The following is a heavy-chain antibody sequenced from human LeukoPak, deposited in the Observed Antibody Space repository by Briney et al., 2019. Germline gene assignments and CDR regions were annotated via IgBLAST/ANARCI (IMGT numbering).Heavy chain of an antibody. D-gene: IGHD3-22*01. CDR1: GFTVSSNY. V-gene: IGHV4-34*01. CDR3: ARGHYYDSSGYYRNYYYYYMDV. CDR2: INHSGST. J-gene: IGHJ6*03. Sequence: GSLRLSCAASGFTVSSNYMSWIRQPPGKGLEWIGEINHSGSTNYNPSLKSRVTISVDTSKNQFSLKLSSVTAADTAVYYCARGHYYDSSGYYRNYYYYYMDVWGKGTTVTVSS.